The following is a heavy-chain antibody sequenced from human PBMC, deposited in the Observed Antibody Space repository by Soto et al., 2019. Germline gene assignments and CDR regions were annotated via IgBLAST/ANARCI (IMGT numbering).Heavy chain of an antibody. CDR3: ARVASDYINFVDN. V-gene: IGHV3-23*01. CDR2: IGGSGGNR. CDR1: GFTFNAYA. D-gene: IGHD4-4*01. Sequence: EVQLLESGGGLVQPGGSLRLSCAASGFTFNAYAMTWVRQAPGKGLEWVSAIGGSGGNRYYADSVRGRFTISRDNSKDTVDLQMNSLRVEDTAVYYCARVASDYINFVDNWGQGILVTVSS. J-gene: IGHJ4*02.